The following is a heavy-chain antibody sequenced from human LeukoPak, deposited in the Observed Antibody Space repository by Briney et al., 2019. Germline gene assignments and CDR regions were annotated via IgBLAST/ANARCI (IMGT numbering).Heavy chain of an antibody. J-gene: IGHJ6*03. Sequence: GGSLRLSCAASGFTFSSYWMSWVRQAPGKGLEWVANIKEDGSEKYYVDSVKGRFTTSRDNAKNSLYLQMNSLRAEDKAVYYCARRDGGHYDILTGYYLYYYYMDVWGKGTTVTVSS. CDR3: ARRDGGHYDILTGYYLYYYYMDV. V-gene: IGHV3-7*01. CDR1: GFTFSSYW. D-gene: IGHD3-9*01. CDR2: IKEDGSEK.